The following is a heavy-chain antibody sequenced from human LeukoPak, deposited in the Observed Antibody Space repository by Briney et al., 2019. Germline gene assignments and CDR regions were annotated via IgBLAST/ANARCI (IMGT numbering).Heavy chain of an antibody. D-gene: IGHD5-12*01. Sequence: GGSLRLSCAASGFTFSSYWMHWVRQAPGKGLVWVSRVNSDGTGTTYADSVEGRFTISRDNAKNTVYLQMHSLRAEDTAIYYCIRTLIVATSPYMDVWGKGTAVTVSS. CDR2: VNSDGTGT. V-gene: IGHV3-74*01. CDR3: IRTLIVATSPYMDV. CDR1: GFTFSSYW. J-gene: IGHJ6*03.